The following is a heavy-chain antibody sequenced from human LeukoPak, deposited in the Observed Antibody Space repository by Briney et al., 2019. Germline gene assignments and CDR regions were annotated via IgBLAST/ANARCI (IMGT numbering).Heavy chain of an antibody. CDR1: GGSISSSY. J-gene: IGHJ4*02. V-gene: IGHV4-59*08. CDR2: IYYSGST. Sequence: PSETLPLTCTVSGGSISSSYWTWIRQPPGKGLEWIGCIYYSGSTNYNPSLKSRVTISVDTSKNQFSLHLSSVTAADTAVYYCARHYSGGPQYFDYWGQGTLVTVSS. CDR3: ARHYSGGPQYFDY. D-gene: IGHD6-19*01.